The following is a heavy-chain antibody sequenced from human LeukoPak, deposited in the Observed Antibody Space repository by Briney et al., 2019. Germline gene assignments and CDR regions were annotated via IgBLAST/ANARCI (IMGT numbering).Heavy chain of an antibody. CDR2: IYYSGTT. D-gene: IGHD3-22*01. J-gene: IGHJ4*02. Sequence: SETLSLTCTVSGGSINSGGYYWSWIRQYPGKGLEWIAFIYYSGTTYYNSSLKSRVAMSVDTSKNQFSLSLNSVTAADTAVYYCARRSYYDTSGDFLVGYFDYWGQGTLVTVSS. CDR3: ARRSYYDTSGDFLVGYFDY. CDR1: GGSINSGGYY. V-gene: IGHV4-31*03.